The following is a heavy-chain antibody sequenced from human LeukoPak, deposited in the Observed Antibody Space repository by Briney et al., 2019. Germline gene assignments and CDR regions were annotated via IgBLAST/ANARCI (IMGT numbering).Heavy chain of an antibody. J-gene: IGHJ4*02. V-gene: IGHV3-33*01. Sequence: GGSLRLSCAASGFTFSSYGMHWVRQAPGKGLEWVAVIWFDGSNNYYAGSVKGRFTISRDNSKNTVCLQMNSLRVEDTAVYYCTREAGTTPFDYWGQGTLVTVSS. D-gene: IGHD1-1*01. CDR3: TREAGTTPFDY. CDR2: IWFDGSNN. CDR1: GFTFSSYG.